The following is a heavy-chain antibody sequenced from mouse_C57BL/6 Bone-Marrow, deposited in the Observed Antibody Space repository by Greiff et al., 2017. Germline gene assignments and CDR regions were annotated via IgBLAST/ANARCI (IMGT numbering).Heavy chain of an antibody. CDR2: IDPGSGST. Sequence: VQLQQPGAELVKPGASVKMSCKASGYTFTSYWITWVKQRPGQGLEWIGDIDPGSGSTNYNEKFKSKATLTVDTSSSTAYMQLSSLTSEDSAVYYCASGGYDYDRGFAYWGQGTLVTVSA. CDR3: ASGGYDYDRGFAY. D-gene: IGHD2-4*01. V-gene: IGHV1-55*01. J-gene: IGHJ3*01. CDR1: GYTFTSYW.